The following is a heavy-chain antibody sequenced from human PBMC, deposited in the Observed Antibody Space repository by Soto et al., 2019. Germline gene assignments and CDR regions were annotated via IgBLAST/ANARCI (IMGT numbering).Heavy chain of an antibody. CDR2: IYYSGST. V-gene: IGHV4-30-4*01. J-gene: IGHJ3*01. CDR3: ARGGRGTGPVES. Sequence: QVQLQESGPGLVKPSQTLSLTCTVSGGSISSGDYYWSWIRQPPGKGLEWIGYIYYSGSTSYNPSLKRRVNQSENPSQNPFPPKRRPGTAGNTAGDYGARGGRGTGPVESRGQGTMGTVSS. CDR1: GGSISSGDYY. D-gene: IGHD3-10*01.